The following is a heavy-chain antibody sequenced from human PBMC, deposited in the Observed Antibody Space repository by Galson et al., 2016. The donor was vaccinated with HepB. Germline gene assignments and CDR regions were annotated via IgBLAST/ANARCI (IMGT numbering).Heavy chain of an antibody. Sequence: SLRLSCAASGFTFSGYNMDWVRQAPGKGLEWVSAISGIGVNAHYADSVKGRFTISRDNSKNTLYLQMNSLRAEDTAVYYCASLRFKGFDLWGRGTLVTVSS. V-gene: IGHV3-23*01. CDR2: ISGIGVNA. D-gene: IGHD3-3*01. J-gene: IGHJ2*01. CDR3: ASLRFKGFDL. CDR1: GFTFSGYN.